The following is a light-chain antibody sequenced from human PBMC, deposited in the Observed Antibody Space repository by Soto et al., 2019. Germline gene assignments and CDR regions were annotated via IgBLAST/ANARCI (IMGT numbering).Light chain of an antibody. CDR2: DAS. J-gene: IGKJ5*01. CDR3: QQRNNWPIT. CDR1: QSVSSF. V-gene: IGKV3-11*01. Sequence: EIVLTQSPATLSLSPGERATLSCRASQSVSSFLAWYQQKPGQAPRLLIYDASNRATGIPARFSGSGSGTDFTLTISILEPEYFAVYYGQQRNNWPITFGQGTRLEIK.